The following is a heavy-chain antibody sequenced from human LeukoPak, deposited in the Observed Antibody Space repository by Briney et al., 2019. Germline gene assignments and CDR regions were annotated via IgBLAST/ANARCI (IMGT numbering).Heavy chain of an antibody. J-gene: IGHJ4*02. V-gene: IGHV4-38-2*02. CDR3: ARYDCSGGSCYLDY. D-gene: IGHD2-15*01. CDR1: GYSISSGYY. CDR2: IYHSGST. Sequence: SETLSLTCTVSGYSISSGYYWGWIRQPPGKGLEWIGEIYHSGSTNYSPSLKSRVTISVDKSKNQFSLKLSSVTAADTAVYYCARYDCSGGSCYLDYWGQGTLVTVSS.